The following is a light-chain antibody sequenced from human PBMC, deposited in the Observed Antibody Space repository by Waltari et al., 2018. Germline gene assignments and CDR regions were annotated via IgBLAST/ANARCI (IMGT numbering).Light chain of an antibody. J-gene: IGKJ2*01. V-gene: IGKV4-1*01. Sequence: DIVMTQSPDSLTVSLGERATINCKSSHSLLYYSNNKNYISWYQQKPGQAPKLLIYWASTRDSGVPDRFSGSGSETDFTLTISRLQAEDVAVYHCHQYFAPPYTFGRGTKLEIK. CDR1: HSLLYYSNNKNY. CDR3: HQYFAPPYT. CDR2: WAS.